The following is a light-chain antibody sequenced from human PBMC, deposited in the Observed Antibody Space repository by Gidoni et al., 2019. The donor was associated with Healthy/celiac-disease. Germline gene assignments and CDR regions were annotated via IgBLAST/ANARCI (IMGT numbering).Light chain of an antibody. CDR1: QGIGSY. CDR3: QQYYSFPLT. J-gene: IGKJ4*01. CDR2: AAS. Sequence: VIWMTQSPSLLSASTGDRVTISCRMSQGIGSYLTWYQHKPGKAPELLIYAASTLQSGVPSRFSGSGSGTDFTLTISSLQSEDFATYYCQQYYSFPLTFGGGTKVEIK. V-gene: IGKV1D-8*01.